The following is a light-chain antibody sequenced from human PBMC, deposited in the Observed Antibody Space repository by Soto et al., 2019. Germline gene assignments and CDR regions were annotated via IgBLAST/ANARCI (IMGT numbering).Light chain of an antibody. CDR1: QSGNSSS. CDR3: RQYGSSPRT. V-gene: IGKV3-20*01. Sequence: EIVWTQSPGTLSLSPGERATLSCRASQSGNSSSIAWYQQKPGQAPTHLIYGASRRATVIPDRFGGSGSGTDFTFTISGLEHEDFAVFYCRQYGSSPRTFGQGNK. CDR2: GAS. J-gene: IGKJ1*01.